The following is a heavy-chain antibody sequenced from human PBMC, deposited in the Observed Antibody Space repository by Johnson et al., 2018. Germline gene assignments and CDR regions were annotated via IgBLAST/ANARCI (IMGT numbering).Heavy chain of an antibody. CDR1: GFTFSSYA. D-gene: IGHD3-3*01. J-gene: IGHJ6*03. V-gene: IGHV3-30-3*01. CDR2: ISYDGSNK. Sequence: QVQLVESGGGVVQPGRSLRLSCAASGFTFSSYAMHWVRQAPGKGLEWVAAISYDGSNKYYADSVKGRFTISRDNSKNTLYLQMNSLSAEDAAVYYCARSSTIFGGVITYYMDVWGKGTTVTVSS. CDR3: ARSSTIFGGVITYYMDV.